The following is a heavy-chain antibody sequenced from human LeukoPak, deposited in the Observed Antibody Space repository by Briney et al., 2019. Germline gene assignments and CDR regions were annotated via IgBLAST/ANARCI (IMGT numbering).Heavy chain of an antibody. J-gene: IGHJ4*02. CDR2: IYHSGST. D-gene: IGHD6-19*01. V-gene: IGHV4-38-2*01. Sequence: SETLSLTCAVSGYSISSGYYWGWIRQPPGKGLEWIGSIYHSGSTYYNPSLKSRVTISVDTSKNQFSLKLSSVTAADTAVYYCASDSSGWYVGGPFDYWGQGTLVTVSS. CDR3: ASDSSGWYVGGPFDY. CDR1: GYSISSGYY.